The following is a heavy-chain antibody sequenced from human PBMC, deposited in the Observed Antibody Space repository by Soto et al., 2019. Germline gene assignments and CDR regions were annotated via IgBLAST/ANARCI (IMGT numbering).Heavy chain of an antibody. CDR3: AREGLTYSYGLDY. CDR1: GFSFSNYG. D-gene: IGHD5-18*01. J-gene: IGHJ4*02. CDR2: IWYDGSNK. Sequence: QVQLVESGGGVVQPGGSLRLSCAVSGFSFSNYGMHWVRQAPGKGLEWVALIWYDGSNKYYADSVRGRFTISRDNSKNTLYLQMSRLTAEDTAVYFCAREGLTYSYGLDYWGQGTLVTVSS. V-gene: IGHV3-33*01.